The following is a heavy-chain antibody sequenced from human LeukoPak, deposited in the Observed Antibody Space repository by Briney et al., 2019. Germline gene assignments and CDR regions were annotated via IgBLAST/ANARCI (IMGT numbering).Heavy chain of an antibody. J-gene: IGHJ6*03. CDR2: INHSGST. CDR3: AGFGRPGSYYGTYYYYYYVDV. Sequence: SETLSLTCAVYGGSFSGYYWSWIRQPPGRGLEWIGEINHSGSTNYNPSLKSRVTISVDTSKNQFSLKLSSVTAADTAVYYCAGFGRPGSYYGTYYYYYYVDVWGKGTTVTISS. V-gene: IGHV4-34*01. CDR1: GGSFSGYY. D-gene: IGHD3-10*01.